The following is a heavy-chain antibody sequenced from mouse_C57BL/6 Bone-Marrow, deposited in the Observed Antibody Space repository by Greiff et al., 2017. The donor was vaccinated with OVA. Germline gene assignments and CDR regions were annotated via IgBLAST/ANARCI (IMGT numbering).Heavy chain of an antibody. CDR2: IRRKSSNYAT. Sequence: EVKLMESGGGLVQPKGSLKLSCAASGFTFNTYAMHWVRQAPGKGLEWVARIRRKSSNYATYYADTVKDSFTISRDDSQSMLYLQMNYLKTEDTARYYCVSAPGGAYWGQGTLVTVSA. D-gene: IGHD4-1*01. V-gene: IGHV10-3*01. J-gene: IGHJ3*01. CDR1: GFTFNTYA. CDR3: VSAPGGAY.